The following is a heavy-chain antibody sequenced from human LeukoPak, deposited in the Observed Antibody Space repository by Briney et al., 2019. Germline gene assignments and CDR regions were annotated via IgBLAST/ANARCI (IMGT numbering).Heavy chain of an antibody. D-gene: IGHD6-13*01. J-gene: IGHJ4*02. CDR1: GFTFSSYS. Sequence: GGSLRLSCAASGFTFSSYSMNWVRQAPGKGLEWVSSISSSSSSYIYYADSVKDRFTISRDNAKNSLYLQMNSLRAEDTAVYYCARSFLSIAAAATDYWGQGTLVTVSS. V-gene: IGHV3-21*01. CDR3: ARSFLSIAAAATDY. CDR2: ISSSSSSYI.